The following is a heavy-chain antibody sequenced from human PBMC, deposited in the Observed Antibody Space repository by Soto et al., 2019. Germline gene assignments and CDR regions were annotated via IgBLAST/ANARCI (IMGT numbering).Heavy chain of an antibody. D-gene: IGHD2-8*01. CDR3: TRDVGYCTNGVCFYYYYYYMDV. CDR2: IRSKAYGGTT. Sequence: GGSLRLSCTASGFTFGDYAMSWFRQAPGKGLEWVGFIRSKAYGGTTEYAASVKGRFTISRDDSKSIAYLQMNSLKTEDTAVYYCTRDVGYCTNGVCFYYYYYYMDVWGKGTTVTVSS. J-gene: IGHJ6*03. V-gene: IGHV3-49*03. CDR1: GFTFGDYA.